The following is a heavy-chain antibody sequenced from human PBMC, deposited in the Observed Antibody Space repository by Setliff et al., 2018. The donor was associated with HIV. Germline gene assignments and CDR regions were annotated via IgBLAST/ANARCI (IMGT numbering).Heavy chain of an antibody. CDR2: VYHSGTT. CDR3: MRDVRTVVGMGFDP. Sequence: SETLSLTCTVPGGSIISYPNYWGWIRQPPGKGLEWIGSVYHSGTTYYNPSLKSRVTISVDMSNNQFSLKVTSVTAADTAVYYCMRDVRTVVGMGFDPWGQGTLVTVSS. CDR1: GGSIISYPNY. V-gene: IGHV4-39*07. D-gene: IGHD1-26*01. J-gene: IGHJ5*02.